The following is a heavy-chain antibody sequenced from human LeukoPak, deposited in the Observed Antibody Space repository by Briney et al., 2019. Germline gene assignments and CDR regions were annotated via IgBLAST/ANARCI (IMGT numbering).Heavy chain of an antibody. CDR3: ALGGYYFSY. CDR2: IKQDGSKK. CDR1: GFSFSNFW. Sequence: SGGSLRLSCAASGFSFSNFWMSWVRQAPGKGLEWVANIKQDGSKKYYVDSVKGRFTISRDNAKDSLYLQMNSLRAEDTAVYYCALGGYYFSYWGQGTLVTVSS. D-gene: IGHD3-22*01. J-gene: IGHJ4*02. V-gene: IGHV3-7*02.